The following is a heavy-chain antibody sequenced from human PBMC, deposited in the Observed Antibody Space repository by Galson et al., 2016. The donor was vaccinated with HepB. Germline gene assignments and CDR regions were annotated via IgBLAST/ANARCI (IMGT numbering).Heavy chain of an antibody. CDR3: AKVDVRGGSYFDY. D-gene: IGHD3-10*02. J-gene: IGHJ4*02. CDR1: GFTFSFYG. CDR2: ISFDGSDT. V-gene: IGHV3-30*18. Sequence: SLRLSCAASGFTFSFYGMHWVRQAPGKGLEWVAVISFDGSDTYYADSVKGRFTISRDNSNNMLYLQINSLKAEDTAVYYCAKVDVRGGSYFDYWGQGTLVTVSS.